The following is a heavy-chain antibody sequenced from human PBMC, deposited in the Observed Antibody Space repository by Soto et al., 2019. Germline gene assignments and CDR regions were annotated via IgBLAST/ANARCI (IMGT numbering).Heavy chain of an antibody. V-gene: IGHV3-33*01. CDR1: GFTFSSYG. D-gene: IGHD4-17*01. CDR3: AREKSYGGNSRLFDY. Sequence: GGSLRLSCAASGFTFSSYGMDWVRQAPCKGLEWVAVIWYDGSNKYYADSVKGRFTISRDNSKNTLYLQMNSLRAEDTAVYYCAREKSYGGNSRLFDYWGQGTLVTVSS. J-gene: IGHJ4*02. CDR2: IWYDGSNK.